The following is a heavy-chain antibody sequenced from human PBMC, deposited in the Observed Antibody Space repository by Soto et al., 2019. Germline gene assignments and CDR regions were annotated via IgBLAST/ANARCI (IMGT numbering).Heavy chain of an antibody. CDR2: INSDGSST. CDR1: GFTFSSYW. CDR3: TLGNAYYYDSSGYPPWYFDY. J-gene: IGHJ4*02. V-gene: IGHV3-74*01. D-gene: IGHD3-22*01. Sequence: PGGSLRLSCAASGFTFSSYWMHWVRQAPGKGLVWVSRINSDGSSTSYADAVKGRFTISRDNSKNTLYLQMNSLKIEDTAVYYCTLGNAYYYDSSGYPPWYFDYWGQGTLVTVSS.